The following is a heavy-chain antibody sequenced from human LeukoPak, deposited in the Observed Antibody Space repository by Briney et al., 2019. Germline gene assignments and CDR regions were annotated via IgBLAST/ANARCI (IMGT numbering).Heavy chain of an antibody. Sequence: GASVKVSCKASGYTFTSYAMHWVRQAPGQRLEWMGWISAYNGNTNYAQKLQGRVTMTTDTSTSTAYMELRSLRSDDTAVYYCARVSPPAMIVVVDDTYFDYWGQGTLVTVSS. CDR3: ARVSPPAMIVVVDDTYFDY. J-gene: IGHJ4*02. D-gene: IGHD3-22*01. CDR2: ISAYNGNT. V-gene: IGHV1-18*01. CDR1: GYTFTSYA.